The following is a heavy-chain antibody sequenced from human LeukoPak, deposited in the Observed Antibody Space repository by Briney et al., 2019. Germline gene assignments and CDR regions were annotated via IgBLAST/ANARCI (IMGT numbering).Heavy chain of an antibody. CDR3: ARDTYYYDSSGYTTLDY. D-gene: IGHD3-22*01. V-gene: IGHV4-39*02. Sequence: SETLSLTCTVSGGSISSSSYYWGWIRQPPGKGLEWIGSIYYSGSTYYNPSLKSRVTISVDTSKNQFSLKLSSVTAADTAVYYCARDTYYYDSSGYTTLDYWGQGTLVTVSS. J-gene: IGHJ4*02. CDR2: IYYSGST. CDR1: GGSISSSSYY.